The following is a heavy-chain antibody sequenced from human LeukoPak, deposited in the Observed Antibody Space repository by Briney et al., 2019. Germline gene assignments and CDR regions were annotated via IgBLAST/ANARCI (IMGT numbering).Heavy chain of an antibody. J-gene: IGHJ3*01. Sequence: GGSLRLSCAASGFTFSSYAMHWVRQAPGKGLEWVAVISYDGSNKYYADSVKGRFTISRDNSKNTLYLQMNSLRAEDTAVYYCASRRRPYWGQGTTVTVSS. CDR1: GFTFSSYA. CDR3: ASRRRPY. D-gene: IGHD6-25*01. V-gene: IGHV3-30-3*01. CDR2: ISYDGSNK.